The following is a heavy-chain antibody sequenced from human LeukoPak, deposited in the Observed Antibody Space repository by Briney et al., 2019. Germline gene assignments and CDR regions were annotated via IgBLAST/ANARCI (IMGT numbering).Heavy chain of an antibody. Sequence: GGSLRLSCAASGFTFSSYGMHWVRQAPGKGLEWVAFIRYDGSNKYYADSVKGRFTISRDNSKNTLYLQMNSLRAEDTAVYYCAKDGYSGYGAEDYWGQGTLVTVSS. D-gene: IGHD5-12*01. J-gene: IGHJ4*02. V-gene: IGHV3-30*02. CDR2: IRYDGSNK. CDR3: AKDGYSGYGAEDY. CDR1: GFTFSSYG.